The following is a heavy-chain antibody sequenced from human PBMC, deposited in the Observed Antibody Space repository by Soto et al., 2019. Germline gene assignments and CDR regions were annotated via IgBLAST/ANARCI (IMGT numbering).Heavy chain of an antibody. V-gene: IGHV3-7*01. CDR1: GFTFSSYW. D-gene: IGHD7-27*01. CDR3: ARESNAHFDY. Sequence: EVQLVESGGGLVQPGGSLRLSCAVSGFTFSSYWMSWVRQSPGRGLEWVATIAHDGSEKFYVDSVKGRFTISRDNTKNSLYLQMNSLSAEDTAVYYCARESNAHFDYWGQGTMVTVSS. J-gene: IGHJ4*02. CDR2: IAHDGSEK.